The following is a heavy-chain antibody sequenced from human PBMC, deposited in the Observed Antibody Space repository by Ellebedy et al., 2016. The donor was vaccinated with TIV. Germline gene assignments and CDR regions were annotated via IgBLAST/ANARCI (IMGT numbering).Heavy chain of an antibody. CDR3: ARRGGGWYFDL. Sequence: MPSETLSLTCTVSGGSISSGGYYWSCIRQHPGKGLEGIGYIYYSGSTYHNPSLKSPVTISVDTSKNQFYLKLSSVNAADTAVYYCARRGGGWYFDLWGRGTLVTVSS. D-gene: IGHD3-10*01. J-gene: IGHJ2*01. V-gene: IGHV4-31*01. CDR2: IYYSGST. CDR1: GGSISSGGYY.